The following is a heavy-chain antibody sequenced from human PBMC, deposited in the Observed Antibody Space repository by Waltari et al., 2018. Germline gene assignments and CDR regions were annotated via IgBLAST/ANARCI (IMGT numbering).Heavy chain of an antibody. CDR3: ARRERTMIDYYGMDV. V-gene: IGHV1-69*01. D-gene: IGHD3-22*01. Sequence: QVQLVQSGAEVKKPGSSVKVFCKASGGTFRSHAISWVRPGPGQGLEWMGGIIPILDTANYAQRFQGRFTITADESTSTAYMELSSLRSEDTAVYYCARRERTMIDYYGMDVWGQGTTVTVSS. CDR1: GGTFRSHA. J-gene: IGHJ6*02. CDR2: IIPILDTA.